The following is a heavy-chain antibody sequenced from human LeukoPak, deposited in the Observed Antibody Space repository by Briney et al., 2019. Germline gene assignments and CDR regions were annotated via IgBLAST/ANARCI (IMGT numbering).Heavy chain of an antibody. V-gene: IGHV3-21*01. CDR3: ARETHYDSSGYHNDY. D-gene: IGHD3-22*01. J-gene: IGHJ4*02. Sequence: QTGGSLRLSCAASGFTFSSYNMNWVRQAPGKGLEWVSSITSSSSYIYYADSVKGRFTISRDNAKNSLYLQMNSLRAEDTAVYYCARETHYDSSGYHNDYWGQGTLVTVSS. CDR1: GFTFSSYN. CDR2: ITSSSSYI.